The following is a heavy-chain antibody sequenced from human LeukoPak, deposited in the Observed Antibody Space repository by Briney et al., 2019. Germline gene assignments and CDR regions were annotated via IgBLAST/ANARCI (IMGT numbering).Heavy chain of an antibody. D-gene: IGHD3-22*01. CDR3: ARDYGPSYYYDSSGYLGY. CDR2: INPSGGST. V-gene: IGHV1-46*01. J-gene: IGHJ4*02. CDR1: GYTFTSYY. Sequence: ASVKVSCKASGYTFTSYYMHWVRQAPGRGLEWMGIINPSGGSTIYAQKFQGRVTMTRDTSTSTVYMELSSLRSEDTAVYYCARDYGPSYYYDSSGYLGYWGQGTLVTVSS.